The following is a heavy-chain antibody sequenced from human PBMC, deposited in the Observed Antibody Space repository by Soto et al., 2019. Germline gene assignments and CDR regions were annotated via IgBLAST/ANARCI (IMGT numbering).Heavy chain of an antibody. D-gene: IGHD2-2*01. V-gene: IGHV1-2*02. CDR1: GYGKTVSY. Sequence: EGSSKSAGYGKTVSYIDWGRETPEQGLQWMGWINPRTXGTSYAQKFQGRVTLSRETSINTAYLELSSLRFDDAAVYFCTRERHQVISDCLYVGGQAGTVSLSS. CDR2: INPRTXGT. CDR3: TRERHQVISDCLYV. J-gene: IGHJ6*01.